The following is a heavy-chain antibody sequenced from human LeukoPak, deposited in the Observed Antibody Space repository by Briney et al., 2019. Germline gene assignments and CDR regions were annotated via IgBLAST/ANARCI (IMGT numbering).Heavy chain of an antibody. V-gene: IGHV3-30-3*01. Sequence: GGSLRLSCVASAGFSFSGYAMHWVRQAPGKGPEWVAEISYDGINKNYADSVKGRFTISRDNSDDTLYLQMNSLRTDETALYYCARDGWIQVSRTKFDSWGQGTLVTVSS. CDR2: ISYDGINK. CDR1: AGFSFSGYA. D-gene: IGHD5-18*01. CDR3: ARDGWIQVSRTKFDS. J-gene: IGHJ4*02.